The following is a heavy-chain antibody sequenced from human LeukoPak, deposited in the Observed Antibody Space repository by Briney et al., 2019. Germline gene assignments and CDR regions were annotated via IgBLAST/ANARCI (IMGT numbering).Heavy chain of an antibody. Sequence: ASVKVSCKASGYTLTGYYMHWVRQAPGQGLEWMGWINPNSGGTNYAQKFQGRVTMTRDTSISTAYMELSRLRSDDTAVYYCARRHSSSWYGIYAFDIWGQGTMVTVSS. CDR2: INPNSGGT. J-gene: IGHJ3*02. D-gene: IGHD6-13*01. CDR3: ARRHSSSWYGIYAFDI. V-gene: IGHV1-2*02. CDR1: GYTLTGYY.